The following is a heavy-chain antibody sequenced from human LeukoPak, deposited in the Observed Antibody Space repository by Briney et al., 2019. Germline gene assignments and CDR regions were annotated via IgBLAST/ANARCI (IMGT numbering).Heavy chain of an antibody. CDR2: IYSGGST. CDR3: ARDPNWGRGVVGATDY. V-gene: IGHV3-66*01. Sequence: GGSLRLSCAASGFTVSSNYMSWVRQAPGKGLEWVSVIYSGGSTYYADSVKGRFTISRDNSKNTLYLQMNSLRAEDTAVYYCARDPNWGRGVVGATDYWGQGTLVAVSS. J-gene: IGHJ4*02. CDR1: GFTVSSNY. D-gene: IGHD1-26*01.